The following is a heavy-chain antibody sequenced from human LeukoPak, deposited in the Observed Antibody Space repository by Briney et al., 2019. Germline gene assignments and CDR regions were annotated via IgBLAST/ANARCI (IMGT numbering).Heavy chain of an antibody. V-gene: IGHV1-2*02. CDR1: GYTFTGYY. J-gene: IGHJ3*02. CDR2: INPNSGGT. Sequence: ASVKVSCKASGYTFTGYYMHWVRQAPGQGLEWMGWINPNSGGTNYAQKFQGRVTMTRDTSISTAFMELSRLRSDDTAVYYCALVVVRWDAFDIWGQGTMVTVSS. D-gene: IGHD2-15*01. CDR3: ALVVVRWDAFDI.